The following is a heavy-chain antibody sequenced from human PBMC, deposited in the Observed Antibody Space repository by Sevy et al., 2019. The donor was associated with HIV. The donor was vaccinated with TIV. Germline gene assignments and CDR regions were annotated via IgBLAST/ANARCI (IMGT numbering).Heavy chain of an antibody. V-gene: IGHV3-33*01. Sequence: GGSLRLSCAATGFTFSNYAMHWVRQAPGKGMEWVAIIWSDGAYQYHGDSVKGRFTISRDNSKNTLYLQMNNVSVEDTAVYYCARGRYYYDNAAYYALDSWGQGTLVTVSS. CDR2: IWSDGAYQ. CDR3: ARGRYYYDNAAYYALDS. D-gene: IGHD3-22*01. CDR1: GFTFSNYA. J-gene: IGHJ4*02.